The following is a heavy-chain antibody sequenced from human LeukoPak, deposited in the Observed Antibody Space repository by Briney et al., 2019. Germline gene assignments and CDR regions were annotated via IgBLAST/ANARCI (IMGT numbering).Heavy chain of an antibody. CDR1: GFTFSNFG. CDR2: ISYDGSNT. D-gene: IGHD4-4*01. Sequence: GGSLRLSCAASGFTFSNFGMHWVRQAPGKGLEWVAVISYDGSNTDYAGSVKGRFTIPRDNSKNTLYLQMNSLRAEDTAVYYCAKHSNYGAGWFDPWGQGTLVTVSS. CDR3: AKHSNYGAGWFDP. J-gene: IGHJ5*02. V-gene: IGHV3-30*18.